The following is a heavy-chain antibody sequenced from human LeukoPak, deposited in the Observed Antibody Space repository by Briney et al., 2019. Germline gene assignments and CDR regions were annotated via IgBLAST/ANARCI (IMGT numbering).Heavy chain of an antibody. J-gene: IGHJ5*02. CDR1: GYTFTSYY. CDR2: INRSGGST. Sequence: ASVKVSCKASGYTFTSYYMHWVGQAPRQGVEWMGMINRSGGSTSYAQKSQGRGTMTSDTSTSTVYMELSSVGSGDTAVYFCARGGLAYGNFTTTWFDPWGQGTLVTASS. D-gene: IGHD4-11*01. V-gene: IGHV1-46*01. CDR3: ARGGLAYGNFTTTWFDP.